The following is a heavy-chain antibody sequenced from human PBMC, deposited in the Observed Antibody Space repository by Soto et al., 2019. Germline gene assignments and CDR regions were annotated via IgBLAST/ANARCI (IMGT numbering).Heavy chain of an antibody. D-gene: IGHD4-17*01. CDR1: GGTFSSYA. J-gene: IGHJ3*02. Sequence: SVKVSCKASGGTFSSYAISWVRQAPGQGLEWMGGIIPIFGTTNYAQKFQGRVTITADESTSTAYMELSSLRSEDTAVYYCAKTVTGAFDIWGKGTMVTVSS. CDR3: AKTVTGAFDI. V-gene: IGHV1-69*13. CDR2: IIPIFGTT.